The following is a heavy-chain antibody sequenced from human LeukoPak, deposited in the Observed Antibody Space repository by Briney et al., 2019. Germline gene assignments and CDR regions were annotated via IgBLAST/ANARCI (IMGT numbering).Heavy chain of an antibody. CDR1: GYTFTGYY. J-gene: IGHJ4*02. V-gene: IGHV1-2*02. D-gene: IGHD2-15*01. CDR2: INPNSGGT. Sequence: ASVNVSCKASGYTFTGYYMHWVRQAPGQGLEWMGWINPNSGGTNYAQKFQGRVTMTRDTSISTAYMELSRLRSDDTAVYYCASVLGYCSGGSCYLPRYWGQGTLVTVSS. CDR3: ASVLGYCSGGSCYLPRY.